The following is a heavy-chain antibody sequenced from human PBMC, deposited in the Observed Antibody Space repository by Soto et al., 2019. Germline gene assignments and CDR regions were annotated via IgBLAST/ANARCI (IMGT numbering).Heavy chain of an antibody. CDR3: ARTKDIVVVVAATAPGYYGMDV. CDR1: GYTFTSYD. V-gene: IGHV1-8*01. J-gene: IGHJ6*02. D-gene: IGHD2-15*01. Sequence: ASVKVSRKASGYTFTSYDINWVRQATGQGLEWMGWMNPNSGNTGYAQKFQGRVTMTRNTSISTAYMELSSLRSEDTAVYYCARTKDIVVVVAATAPGYYGMDVWGQGTTVTVSS. CDR2: MNPNSGNT.